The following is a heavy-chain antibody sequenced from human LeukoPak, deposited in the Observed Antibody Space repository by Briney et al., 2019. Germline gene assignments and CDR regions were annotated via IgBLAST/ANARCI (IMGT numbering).Heavy chain of an antibody. CDR1: GGSISSGTSY. D-gene: IGHD3-10*01. CDR3: ARIPLGSGQGFDP. CDR2: IYTSGGA. J-gene: IGHJ5*02. V-gene: IGHV4-61*02. Sequence: SQTLSLTCTVPGGSISSGTSYWSWIRQPAGKGLEWIGRIYTSGGAHYNPSLTSRVTISVDTSKNQFSLTLSSVTAADTAVYYCARIPLGSGQGFDPWGQGIQVTVSS.